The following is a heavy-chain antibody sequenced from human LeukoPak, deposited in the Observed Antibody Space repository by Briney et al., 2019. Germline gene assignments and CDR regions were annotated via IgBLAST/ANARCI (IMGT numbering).Heavy chain of an antibody. CDR1: GFTFDDYA. D-gene: IGHD2-15*01. CDR3: AKDVGVDYCSGGSCPAHFDH. CDR2: ISWNSGTI. Sequence: GGSVRLSCAASGFTFDDYAMHWVRQAPGKGLAWVSCISWNSGTIGYAGSVKGRFTISRDNAKISLYLQMNSLRAEDMAISYCAKDVGVDYCSGGSCPAHFDHWGQGTLVTVSS. J-gene: IGHJ4*02. V-gene: IGHV3-9*03.